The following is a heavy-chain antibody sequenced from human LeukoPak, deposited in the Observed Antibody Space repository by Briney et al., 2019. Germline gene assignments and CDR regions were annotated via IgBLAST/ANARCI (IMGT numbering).Heavy chain of an antibody. J-gene: IGHJ4*02. CDR1: GYSISSGYY. D-gene: IGHD2-2*01. V-gene: IGHV4-38-2*01. CDR3: ARQYCSSTSCLDDFDY. CDR2: IYHSGST. Sequence: KPSETLSLTCAVSGYSISSGYYWGWIRQPPGKGLEWIGSIYHSGSTYYNPSLKSRVTISVDTSKNQFSLKLSSVTAADPAVYYCARQYCSSTSCLDDFDYWGQGTLVTVFS.